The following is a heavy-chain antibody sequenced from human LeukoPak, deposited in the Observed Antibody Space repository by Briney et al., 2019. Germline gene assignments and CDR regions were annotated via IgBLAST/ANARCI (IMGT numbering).Heavy chain of an antibody. CDR2: ISGTGGRT. CDR1: GVTFSSYA. CDR3: AKDMRYDSSGYFDY. Sequence: GGSLRLSCAAPGVTFSSYAMSWVRQAPGKGLEWVSAISGTGGRTYFADSVKGRFTISRDNSKNTLYLQMNSLRAEDTAVYYCAKDMRYDSSGYFDYWGQGTLVTVSS. V-gene: IGHV3-23*01. J-gene: IGHJ4*02. D-gene: IGHD3-22*01.